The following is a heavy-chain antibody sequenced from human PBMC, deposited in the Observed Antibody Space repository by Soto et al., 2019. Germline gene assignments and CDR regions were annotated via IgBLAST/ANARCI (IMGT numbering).Heavy chain of an antibody. CDR3: ALQIPPTIVATITELDY. Sequence: ASVKVSCKASGGTFSSYATSWVRQAPGQGLEWMGGIIPIFGTANYAQKFQGRVTITADKSTSTAYMELSSLRSEDTAVYYCALQIPPTIVATITELDYWGQGTLVTVSS. D-gene: IGHD5-12*01. V-gene: IGHV1-69*06. J-gene: IGHJ4*02. CDR2: IIPIFGTA. CDR1: GGTFSSYA.